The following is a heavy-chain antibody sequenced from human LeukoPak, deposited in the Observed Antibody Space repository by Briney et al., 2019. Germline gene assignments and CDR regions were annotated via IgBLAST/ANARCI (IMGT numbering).Heavy chain of an antibody. D-gene: IGHD6-19*01. J-gene: IGHJ4*02. CDR3: ARGLGWFLD. CDR1: DGSISINY. Sequence: SSETLSLTCTVSDGSISINYWTWIRQPPGKGLEWIGNIYFRGSTNYNPSLKSRVTISGDTSKSQVSLQLTSVTAADTAVYYCARGLGWFLDWGQGTLVTASS. V-gene: IGHV4-59*01. CDR2: IYFRGST.